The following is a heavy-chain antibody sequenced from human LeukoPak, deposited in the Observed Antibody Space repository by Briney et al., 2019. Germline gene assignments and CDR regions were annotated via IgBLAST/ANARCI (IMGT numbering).Heavy chain of an antibody. V-gene: IGHV1-18*01. D-gene: IGHD2-15*01. Sequence: ASVKVSCKASGYTFTSYGISWVRQAPGQGLEWMGWISAYNGNTNYAQKLQGRVTMTTDTSTSTAYMELRSLRSDDTAVYYCARVATRYCSGGSCYPDYWGQGTLVTVSS. CDR3: ARVATRYCSGGSCYPDY. CDR2: ISAYNGNT. J-gene: IGHJ4*02. CDR1: GYTFTSYG.